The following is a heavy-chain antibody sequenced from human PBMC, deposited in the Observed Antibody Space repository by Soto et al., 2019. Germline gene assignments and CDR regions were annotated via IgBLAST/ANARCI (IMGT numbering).Heavy chain of an antibody. CDR1: GFSLITSGMF. CDR2: IDWDDDK. D-gene: IGHD3-9*01. CDR3: ARMHILTGYYQGAYYYYGMDV. Sequence: ESGPTLVSPTPALAVTGDFSGFSLITSGMFVSWIRQPPGNALEWLALIDWDDDKYYSTSLKTRLTISKDTSKNQVVLTMTNMDPVDTATYYCARMHILTGYYQGAYYYYGMDVWGQGPTVTVPS. V-gene: IGHV2-70*01. J-gene: IGHJ6*02.